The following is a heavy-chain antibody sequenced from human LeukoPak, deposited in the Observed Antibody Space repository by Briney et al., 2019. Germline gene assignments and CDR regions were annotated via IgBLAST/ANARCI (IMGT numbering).Heavy chain of an antibody. CDR1: GFTFDDYA. J-gene: IGHJ4*02. D-gene: IGHD6-19*01. V-gene: IGHV3-9*01. CDR3: AKGYRIAVASSGFAY. CDR2: ISWNSGSI. Sequence: GRSLRLSCAASGFTFDDYAMRWVRQAPGKGLEWVSGISWNSGSIGYADSVKGRFTISRDNAKNSLYLQMNSLRAEDTALYYCAKGYRIAVASSGFAYWGQGTLVTVSS.